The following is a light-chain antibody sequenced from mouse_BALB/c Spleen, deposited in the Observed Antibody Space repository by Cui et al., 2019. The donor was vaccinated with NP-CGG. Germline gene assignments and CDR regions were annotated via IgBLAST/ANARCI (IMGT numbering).Light chain of an antibody. CDR3: ALWYSNHWV. CDR2: GTN. Sequence: QAVVTQESALTTSPGETVTLTCRSSTGAVTTSNYANWVQEKPDHLFTGLIGGTNNRTPGVPARFSGSLIEDKAALTITGAQTEDEAIYFCALWYSNHWVFGGGTKLTV. J-gene: IGLJ1*01. V-gene: IGLV1*01. CDR1: TGAVTTSNY.